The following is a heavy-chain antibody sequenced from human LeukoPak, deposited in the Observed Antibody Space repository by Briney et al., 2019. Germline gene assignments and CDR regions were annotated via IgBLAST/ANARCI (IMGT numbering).Heavy chain of an antibody. CDR2: ISGSGGNT. J-gene: IGHJ4*02. CDR1: GFTFSSYA. CDR3: VKDGDIVVVITFDY. D-gene: IGHD3-22*01. V-gene: IGHV3-23*01. Sequence: GGSLRLSCAASGFTFSSYAMSWVRQAPGKGLEWVSAISGSGGNTYYADSVEGRFTISRDNSKNTLYLQMDRLRVEDTAVYYCVKDGDIVVVITFDYWGQGTLVTVSP.